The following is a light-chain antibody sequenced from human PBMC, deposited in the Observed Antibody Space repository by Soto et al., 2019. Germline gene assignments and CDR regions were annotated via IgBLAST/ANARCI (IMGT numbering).Light chain of an antibody. CDR3: QQSYSTPRT. J-gene: IGKJ1*01. V-gene: IGKV1-39*01. CDR2: AAS. Sequence: DIQMTQSPSSLSASVGDRVTITCRASQSISSNLNWYQQKPGKAPKLLICAASSLQSGVPSRFSGSGYGTDFTLTISTLQPEDFATYYCQQSYSTPRTFGQGTKVEIK. CDR1: QSISSN.